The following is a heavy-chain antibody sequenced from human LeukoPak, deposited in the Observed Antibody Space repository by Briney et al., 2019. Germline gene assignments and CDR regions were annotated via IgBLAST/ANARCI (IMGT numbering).Heavy chain of an antibody. CDR2: IYYSGST. CDR3: ARDRGYCSSTSCYYHWFDP. D-gene: IGHD2-2*01. V-gene: IGHV4-31*03. Sequence: SQTLSLTCTVSGGSISSGGYYWSWIRQHPGKGLEWIGYIYYSGSTYYNPSLKSRVTISVNTSKNQFSLKLSSVTAADTAVYFCARDRGYCSSTSCYYHWFDPWGQGTLVTVSS. CDR1: GGSISSGGYY. J-gene: IGHJ5*02.